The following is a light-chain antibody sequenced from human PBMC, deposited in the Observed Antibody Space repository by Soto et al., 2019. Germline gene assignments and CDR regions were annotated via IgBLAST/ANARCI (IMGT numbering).Light chain of an antibody. Sequence: QSALTQPASVSGSPGQSITISCTGSSSDVGGHKYVSWYQQHPGKAPKLMIYEVSNRPSGVSTRFSGSKSGNTASLTISGLQAEDEADYYCSSYTSSSTLHVLFGGGTKLTVL. CDR1: SSDVGGHKY. CDR3: SSYTSSSTLHVL. CDR2: EVS. V-gene: IGLV2-14*01. J-gene: IGLJ2*01.